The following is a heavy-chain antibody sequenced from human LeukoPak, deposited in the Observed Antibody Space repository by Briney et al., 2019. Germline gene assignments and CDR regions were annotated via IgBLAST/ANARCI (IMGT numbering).Heavy chain of an antibody. CDR2: ISYDGSNK. J-gene: IGHJ4*02. CDR1: GFTFSSYG. CDR3: AKMIAAEPFDY. V-gene: IGHV3-30*18. Sequence: QSGGSLRLSCAASGFTFSSYGMHWVRQAPGKGLEWVAVISYDGSNKYYADSVKDRFTISRDNSKNTLYLQMNSLRAEDTAVYYCAKMIAAEPFDYWGQGTLVTVSS. D-gene: IGHD6-13*01.